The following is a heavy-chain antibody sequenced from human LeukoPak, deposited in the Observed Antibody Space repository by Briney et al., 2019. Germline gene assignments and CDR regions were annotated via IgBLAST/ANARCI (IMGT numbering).Heavy chain of an antibody. CDR2: IKQDGSKK. CDR1: GFPFSSYW. CDR3: TRVGYIDEGIDY. J-gene: IGHJ4*02. Sequence: GGSLRLSGVASGFPFSSYWMTWVRQAPGKGLEWVANIKQDGSKKSFVDSVKGRFTIPRDNAKNSLYLQMNSLRAEDTAIYYCTRVGYIDEGIDYWGQGTLVTVSS. V-gene: IGHV3-7*04. D-gene: IGHD5-24*01.